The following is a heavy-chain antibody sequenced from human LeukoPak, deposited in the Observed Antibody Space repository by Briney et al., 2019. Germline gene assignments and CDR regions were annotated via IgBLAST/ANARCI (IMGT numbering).Heavy chain of an antibody. CDR1: GFTFSSYS. J-gene: IGHJ6*02. D-gene: IGHD5-18*01. Sequence: PGGSLRLSCAASGFTFSSYSMNWVRQAPGKGLEWVSSISSSSSYKYYADSVKGRFTISRDNAKNSLYLQMNSLRAEDTAVYYCARDSKIQLWLRIVDYYGMDAWGQGTTVTVSS. V-gene: IGHV3-21*01. CDR2: ISSSSSYK. CDR3: ARDSKIQLWLRIVDYYGMDA.